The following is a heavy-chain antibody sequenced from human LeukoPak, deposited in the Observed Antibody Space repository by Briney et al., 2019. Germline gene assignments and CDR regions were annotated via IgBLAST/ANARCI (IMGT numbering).Heavy chain of an antibody. Sequence: PSETLSLTCAVYGGSFSGYYWSWIRQPPGKGLEWIGEINHSGSTNYNPSLKSRVTISVDTSKNQFSLKLSSVTAADTAVYYCARDTCGGSCYSHYMDVWGKGTTVTVSS. CDR3: ARDTCGGSCYSHYMDV. D-gene: IGHD2-15*01. J-gene: IGHJ6*03. CDR2: INHSGST. V-gene: IGHV4-34*01. CDR1: GGSFSGYY.